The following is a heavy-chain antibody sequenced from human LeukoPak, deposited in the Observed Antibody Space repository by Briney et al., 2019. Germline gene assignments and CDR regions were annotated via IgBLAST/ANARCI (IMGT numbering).Heavy chain of an antibody. Sequence: SETLSLTCAVYGGSFSGYYWSWIRQPPGKGLEWIGEINHSGSTNYNPSLKSRVTISVDTSKNQFSLKLSSVTAADTAVYYCVRETDYGDYDYWGQGTLVTVSS. J-gene: IGHJ4*02. CDR3: VRETDYGDYDY. V-gene: IGHV4-34*01. CDR2: INHSGST. D-gene: IGHD4-17*01. CDR1: GGSFSGYY.